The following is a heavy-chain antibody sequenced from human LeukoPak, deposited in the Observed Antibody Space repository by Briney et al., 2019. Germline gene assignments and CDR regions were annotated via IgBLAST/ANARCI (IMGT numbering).Heavy chain of an antibody. V-gene: IGHV3-48*04. J-gene: IGHJ4*02. CDR3: ARDPGCSGGSCYPNFDY. D-gene: IGHD2-15*01. CDR1: GFTFSSYW. Sequence: GGSLRLSCAASGFTFSSYWMHWVRHAPGKGLEWVSYISSSGTTIYYADSVKGRFTISRDNAKKSLYLQMNSLRAEDTAVYYCARDPGCSGGSCYPNFDYWGQGTLVTVSS. CDR2: ISSSGTTI.